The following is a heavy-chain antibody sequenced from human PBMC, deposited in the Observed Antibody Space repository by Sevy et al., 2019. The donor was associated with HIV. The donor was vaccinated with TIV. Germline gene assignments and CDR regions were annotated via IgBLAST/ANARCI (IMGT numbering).Heavy chain of an antibody. D-gene: IGHD6-13*01. J-gene: IGHJ6*02. CDR3: ARVAADDPDFYYYGMDV. CDR2: ISSSSSHI. V-gene: IGHV3-21*01. Sequence: GGSLRLSCAASGFTFSSYAMNWVRQAPGKGLEWVSSISSSSSHIYAADSLKGRFTISRDNAKNSLFMQMNSLRAEDTAIYYCARVAADDPDFYYYGMDVWGQGTTVTVSS. CDR1: GFTFSSYA.